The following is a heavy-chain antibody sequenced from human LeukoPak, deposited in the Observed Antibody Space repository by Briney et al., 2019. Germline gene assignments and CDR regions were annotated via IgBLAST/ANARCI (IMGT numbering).Heavy chain of an antibody. CDR3: ARRLGRKFGERFYYYHYMDV. CDR1: GGSFSGYY. D-gene: IGHD3-10*01. V-gene: IGHV4-34*01. CDR2: INHSGST. Sequence: SETLSPTCAVYGGSFSGYYWSWIRQPPGKGLEWIGEINHSGSTKYNPSLKSRVTISVDTSKNQFSLKLSSVTAADTAVYYCARRLGRKFGERFYYYHYMDVWGKGTTVTISS. J-gene: IGHJ6*03.